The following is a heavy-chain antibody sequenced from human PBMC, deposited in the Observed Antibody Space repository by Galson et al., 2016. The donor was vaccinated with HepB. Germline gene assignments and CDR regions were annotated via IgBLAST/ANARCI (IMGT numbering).Heavy chain of an antibody. CDR3: ARTTGDCGGDCSWFDP. J-gene: IGHJ5*01. CDR2: IFYSGTT. Sequence: TLSLTCTVSGGSISSVNYYWSWIRQHPGKGLEWIGYIFYSGTTHYNPSLKSRVTISMDTSKNNFSLKLNSMTAADTAVYYCARTTGDCGGDCSWFDPWGQGTLVTVSS. D-gene: IGHD2-21*02. CDR1: GGSISSVNYY. V-gene: IGHV4-31*03.